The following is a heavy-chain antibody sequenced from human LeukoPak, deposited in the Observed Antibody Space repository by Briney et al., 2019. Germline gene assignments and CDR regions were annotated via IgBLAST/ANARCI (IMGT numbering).Heavy chain of an antibody. V-gene: IGHV4-4*07. CDR1: GGSISSYY. CDR3: ARYRAAGKLIDY. J-gene: IGHJ4*02. CDR2: IYTSGST. D-gene: IGHD6-13*01. Sequence: SETLSLTCTVSGGSISSYYWSWIRQPAGKGLEWIGRIYTSGSTNYNPSLKSRVTISVDTSKNQFSLKLSSVTAADTAVYYCARYRAAGKLIDYWGQGTLVTVSS.